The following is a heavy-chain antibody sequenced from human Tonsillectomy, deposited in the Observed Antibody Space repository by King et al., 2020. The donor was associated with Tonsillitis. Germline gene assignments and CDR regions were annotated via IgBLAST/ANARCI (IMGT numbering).Heavy chain of an antibody. V-gene: IGHV1-2*02. D-gene: IGHD3-22*01. CDR3: ATNAIASDSSAYRDFRH. J-gene: IGHJ1*01. CDR1: GDTFTGHF. Sequence: QLVKSGAELRKPGASVTVSCRTSGDTFTGHFVHWVRQAPGQGLEWMGWINPNSGDTNYAQNFQGRVTLSGDVSSTTAYMGLSSLRPDDTAVYYCATNAIASDSSAYRDFRHWGQGTLVTVSS. CDR2: INPNSGDT.